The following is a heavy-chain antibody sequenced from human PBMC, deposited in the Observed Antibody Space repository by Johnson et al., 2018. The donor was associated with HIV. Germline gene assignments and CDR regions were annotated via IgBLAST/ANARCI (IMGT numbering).Heavy chain of an antibody. CDR2: IYSGGST. V-gene: IGHV3-66*04. CDR1: GFTVSSNY. CDR3: ATHLNDYGDTLTDDAFDI. D-gene: IGHD4-17*01. Sequence: VQLVESGGGLVQPGGSLRLSCAASGFTVSSNYMSWVRQAPGKGLEWVSIIYSGGSTYYADSVKGRFTISRDNSKNTLYLQINNLRAEDTAVYYCATHLNDYGDTLTDDAFDIWGQGTLVTVSS. J-gene: IGHJ3*02.